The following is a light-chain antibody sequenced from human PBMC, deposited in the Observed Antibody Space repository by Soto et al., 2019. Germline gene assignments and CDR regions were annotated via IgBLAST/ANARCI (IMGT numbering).Light chain of an antibody. V-gene: IGKV1-6*02. J-gene: IGKJ4*01. CDR1: LGIRND. CDR2: AAS. Sequence: AIPLTQSPSALSASVGDRVTITCRASLGIRNDLGWYQQKPGEAPRLLVYAASTLQSGVPSRFSGSGSGTEFTLTISSLQLEDFGTYYCLQDYNYPLTCGGGTRLEI. CDR3: LQDYNYPLT.